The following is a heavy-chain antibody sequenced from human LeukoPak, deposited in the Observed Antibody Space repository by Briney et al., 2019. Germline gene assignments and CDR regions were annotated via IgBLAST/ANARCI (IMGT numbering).Heavy chain of an antibody. V-gene: IGHV3-7*01. J-gene: IGHJ4*02. D-gene: IGHD3-10*01. CDR1: GFTFSDYW. CDR3: AKEVGGSGSF. CDR2: IKQDGSKK. Sequence: GGSLRLSCAASGFTFSDYWMTWVRQAPGKGLEWVANIKQDGSKKYYVDSVKGRFTISRDNAKNSLYLQMNSLRDEDTAVYYCAKEVGGSGSFWGQGTLVTVSS.